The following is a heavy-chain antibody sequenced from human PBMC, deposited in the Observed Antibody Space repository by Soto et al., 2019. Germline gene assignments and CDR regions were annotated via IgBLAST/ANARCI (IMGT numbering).Heavy chain of an antibody. V-gene: IGHV4-34*01. D-gene: IGHD2-8*02. CDR3: ARDKITGLFDY. CDR2: INHSGST. CDR1: GGSFSGYY. J-gene: IGHJ4*02. Sequence: QVQLQQWGAALLKPSETLSLTCAVYGGSFSGYYWTWIRQPPGTGLEWIGEINHSGSTNYNPSLQXRXTXSXXTSKTQFSLKLTSVTAAATAVYYCARDKITGLFDYWGQGTLVTVSS.